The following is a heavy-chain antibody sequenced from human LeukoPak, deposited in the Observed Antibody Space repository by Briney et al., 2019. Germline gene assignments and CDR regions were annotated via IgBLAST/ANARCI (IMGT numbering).Heavy chain of an antibody. Sequence: PSETLSLTCTVSGGSITSGGYYWSWIRQPPGKGLEWIGYIYHSGSTYYTPSFKSRVTISVDKSKNQFSLKLSSVTAADTAVYYCASDCSSTSCYGSDYWGQGTLVTVSS. J-gene: IGHJ4*02. CDR3: ASDCSSTSCYGSDY. CDR1: GGSITSGGYY. CDR2: IYHSGST. D-gene: IGHD2-2*01. V-gene: IGHV4-30-2*01.